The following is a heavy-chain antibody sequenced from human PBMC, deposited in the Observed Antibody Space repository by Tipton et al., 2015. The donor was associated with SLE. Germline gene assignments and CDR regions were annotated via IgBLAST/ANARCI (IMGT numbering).Heavy chain of an antibody. Sequence: LRLSCAVYGGSFSGYYWSWIRQPPGKGLEWIGEINHSGSTNYNPSLKSRVTISVDTSKNQFSLKLSSVTAADTAVYYCAGLYSSSWLPFGYYYYGMYVWGHGTTVTVSS. CDR2: INHSGST. V-gene: IGHV4-34*01. CDR1: GGSFSGYY. CDR3: AGLYSSSWLPFGYYYYGMYV. D-gene: IGHD6-13*01. J-gene: IGHJ6*02.